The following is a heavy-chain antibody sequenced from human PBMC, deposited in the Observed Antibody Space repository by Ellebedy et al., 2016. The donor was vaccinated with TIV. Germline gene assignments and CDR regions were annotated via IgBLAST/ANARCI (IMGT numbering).Heavy chain of an antibody. Sequence: GGSLRLXCAASGFTFTTYGIHWVRQAPGKALEWVAFISHDGSNKYYVDSVKGRFTISRDNSKNTLFLQMNSLRAEDTAVYYCARDLILYCGGDCSSPFDFWGQGTLVTVSS. J-gene: IGHJ4*02. CDR3: ARDLILYCGGDCSSPFDF. CDR2: ISHDGSNK. CDR1: GFTFTTYG. V-gene: IGHV3-30*03. D-gene: IGHD2-21*01.